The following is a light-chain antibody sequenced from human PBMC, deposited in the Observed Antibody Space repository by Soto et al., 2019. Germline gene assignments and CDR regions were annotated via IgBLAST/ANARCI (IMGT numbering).Light chain of an antibody. CDR2: WAS. CDR1: QSVLYSSNNKNY. Sequence: DIVMTQSPDSLAVSLGERATINCKSSQSVLYSSNNKNYLAWYQHKPGQPPKLLISWASTRESGVPDRFSGSASGADFPLTLRSLQAEDVAVYSCQLYYSTATWTFAQATKVAIK. CDR3: QLYYSTATWT. J-gene: IGKJ1*01. V-gene: IGKV4-1*01.